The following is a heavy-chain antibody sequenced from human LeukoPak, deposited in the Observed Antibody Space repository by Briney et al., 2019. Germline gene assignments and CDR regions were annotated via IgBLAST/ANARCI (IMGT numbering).Heavy chain of an antibody. V-gene: IGHV3-30*18. CDR1: GFTFSSYD. D-gene: IGHD1-26*01. J-gene: IGHJ4*02. CDR2: ISYDRSNK. CDR3: AKEGSNGDFDY. Sequence: AGSLRLSCAASGFTFSSYDMHWVRQAPGKGLEWVAVISYDRSNKYYGDSVKGRSTISRDNSKNTLYLKMNSLRAEDTAVYYCAKEGSNGDFDYWGQGTLVTVSS.